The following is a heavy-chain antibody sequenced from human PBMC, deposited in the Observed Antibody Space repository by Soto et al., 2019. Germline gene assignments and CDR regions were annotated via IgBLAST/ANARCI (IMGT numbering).Heavy chain of an antibody. CDR2: IYNSGRY. CDR1: GGFI. J-gene: IGHJ4*02. Sequence: SETLSLTCTVSGGFIWGWIRQSPDKGLEWIGYIYNSGRYNYNPSLESRLTISIDTSKNQFSLRLASVTAADTAVYYCARTLPNRQLFDAWSQGTLVTVSS. D-gene: IGHD1-1*01. CDR3: ARTLPNRQLFDA. V-gene: IGHV4-59*01.